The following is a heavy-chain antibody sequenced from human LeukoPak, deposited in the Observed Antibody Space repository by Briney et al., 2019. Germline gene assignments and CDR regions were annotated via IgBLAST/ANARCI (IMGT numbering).Heavy chain of an antibody. J-gene: IGHJ3*01. CDR2: ISGDAGST. D-gene: IGHD2-2*03. Sequence: PGGSLRLSCAASGFSFDDYAMHWVRQAPGKGLEWVSLISGDAGSTYYADSVRGRFSISRDNSKNSLFLQKNSLRTEDTAFYFCAKVIGYCSSTSCSLFDDAFDVWGQGTMVTVSS. CDR3: AKVIGYCSSTSCSLFDDAFDV. CDR1: GFSFDDYA. V-gene: IGHV3-43*02.